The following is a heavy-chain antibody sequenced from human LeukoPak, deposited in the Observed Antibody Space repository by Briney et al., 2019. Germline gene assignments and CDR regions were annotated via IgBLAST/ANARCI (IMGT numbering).Heavy chain of an antibody. CDR1: GFTFSSYG. V-gene: IGHV3-9*01. D-gene: IGHD3-9*01. CDR2: ISWNSGNI. Sequence: GGSLRLSCAASGFTFSSYGMSWVRQAPGKGLEWVSGISWNSGNIGYADSVKGRFTISRDNAKNSLYLQMNSLRAEDTALYYCAKGRPVIPSYFDYWGQGTLVTVSS. CDR3: AKGRPVIPSYFDY. J-gene: IGHJ4*02.